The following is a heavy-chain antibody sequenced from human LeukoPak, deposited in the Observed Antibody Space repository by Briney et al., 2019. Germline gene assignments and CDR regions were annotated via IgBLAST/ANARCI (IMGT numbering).Heavy chain of an antibody. CDR1: GFTVSSNY. Sequence: GGSLRLSCAASGFTVSSNYMSWVRQAPGKGLEWVSVIYSGGSTYYADSVKGRFTISRDNSKNTLYLQMNSLRAEDTAVYYCASRYCSGGSCYPYFDYWGQGTLVTVSS. V-gene: IGHV3-66*01. J-gene: IGHJ4*02. D-gene: IGHD2-15*01. CDR3: ASRYCSGGSCYPYFDY. CDR2: IYSGGST.